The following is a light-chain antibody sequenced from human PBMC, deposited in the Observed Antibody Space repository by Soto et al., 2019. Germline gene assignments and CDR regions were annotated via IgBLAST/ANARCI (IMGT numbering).Light chain of an antibody. J-gene: IGLJ1*01. CDR2: TND. Sequence: QSVLTQPPSASGTPGQRVTISCSGSRSNIGGNTVNWYQQLPGTAPKLLIYTNDQRPSGVPDRFSGSKSGTSASLVISGLQSEDEADYYCAAWDDSLTGWVFGTGTKVTVL. CDR1: RSNIGGNT. CDR3: AAWDDSLTGWV. V-gene: IGLV1-44*01.